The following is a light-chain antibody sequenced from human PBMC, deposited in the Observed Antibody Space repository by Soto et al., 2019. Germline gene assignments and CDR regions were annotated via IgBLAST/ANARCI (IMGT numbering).Light chain of an antibody. CDR2: AAY. V-gene: IGKV1-9*01. Sequence: DIQLTQSPSFLSTSVGDSVTNTCRASQGIGSLLAWYQQKQGKAPKLLVYAAYTLQSGVPSRFSGSGSVTEFTLTISSLQPEDFATYYCQQLNTYPYTFGQGTKVDIK. J-gene: IGKJ2*01. CDR3: QQLNTYPYT. CDR1: QGIGSL.